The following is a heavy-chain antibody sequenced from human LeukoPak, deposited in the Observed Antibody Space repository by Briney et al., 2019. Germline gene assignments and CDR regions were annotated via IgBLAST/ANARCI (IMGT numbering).Heavy chain of an antibody. CDR1: GYTFTSYD. V-gene: IGHV1-8*01. CDR2: MNPNSGNT. D-gene: IGHD3-10*01. J-gene: IGHJ5*02. Sequence: ASVKVSCKASGYTFTSYDINWVRQATGQGLEGMGWMNPNSGNTGYAQKFQGRVTMTRNTSISTAYMELSSLRSEDTAVYYCARGGELLWFGELYSNWFDPWGQGTLVTVSS. CDR3: ARGGELLWFGELYSNWFDP.